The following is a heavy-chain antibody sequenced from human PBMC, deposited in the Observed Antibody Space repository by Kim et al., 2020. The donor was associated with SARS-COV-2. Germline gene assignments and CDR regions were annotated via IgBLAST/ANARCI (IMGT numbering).Heavy chain of an antibody. J-gene: IGHJ6*02. CDR1: GGSFSGYY. Sequence: SETLSLTCAVYGGSFSGYYWSWIRQPPGKGLEWIGEINHSGSTNYNPSLKSRVTISVDTSKNQFSLKLSSVTAADTAVYYCARVLAVGLLYYYYGMDVWGQGTTVTVSS. V-gene: IGHV4-34*01. CDR3: ARVLAVGLLYYYYGMDV. D-gene: IGHD6-19*01. CDR2: INHSGST.